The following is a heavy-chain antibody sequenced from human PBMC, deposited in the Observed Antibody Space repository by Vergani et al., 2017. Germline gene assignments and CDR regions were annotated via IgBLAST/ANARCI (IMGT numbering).Heavy chain of an antibody. J-gene: IGHJ6*02. V-gene: IGHV3-23*01. CDR1: GFTFNHYA. CDR3: AKANPRNSGYDYLYYYHAMDV. D-gene: IGHD5-12*01. Sequence: EVQLLESGGDLVQPGGSLRLSCAASGFTFNHYAMNWVRQAPGKGLEWVSGISGSGGSTYSAGSVKGRFTISRDSSQNTLYLQMNSLSAGDTAVNYCAKANPRNSGYDYLYYYHAMDVWGQGTTVTVSS. CDR2: ISGSGGST.